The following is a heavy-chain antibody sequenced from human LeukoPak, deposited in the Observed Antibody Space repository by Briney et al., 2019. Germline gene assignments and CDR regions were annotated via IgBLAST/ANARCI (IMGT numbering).Heavy chain of an antibody. CDR1: GFSFSTYA. D-gene: IGHD2-15*01. CDR3: AKTYCSSGTCHSYLPYSFDS. Sequence: GGSLRLSCAASGFSFSTYAMSWVRQAPGKGLEWVSTISDSTSSTYYADSVKGRFTIFRDNSKNTLYLQMSNLRAEDTAEYYCAKTYCSSGTCHSYLPYSFDSWGQGTLVTASS. V-gene: IGHV3-23*01. CDR2: ISDSTSST. J-gene: IGHJ4*02.